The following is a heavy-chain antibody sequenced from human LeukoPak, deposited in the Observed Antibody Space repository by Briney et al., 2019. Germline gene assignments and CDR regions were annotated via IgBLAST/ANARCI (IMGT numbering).Heavy chain of an antibody. J-gene: IGHJ4*02. CDR2: ISGSGGST. CDR3: EKRILPGYSFCFDY. Sequence: GGSLRLSCAASGFTFSSYAMSWVRQAPGKGLEWVSAISGSGGSTYYADSVKGRFTISRDNSKNTLYLQMNSLRAEDTAVYYCEKRILPGYSFCFDYWGQGTLVTVSS. V-gene: IGHV3-23*01. CDR1: GFTFSSYA. D-gene: IGHD5-18*01.